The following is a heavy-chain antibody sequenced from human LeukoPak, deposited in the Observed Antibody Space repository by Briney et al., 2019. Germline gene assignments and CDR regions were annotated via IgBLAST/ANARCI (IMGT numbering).Heavy chain of an antibody. CDR3: ARDLPRYFDWSPPPGESWYGMDV. Sequence: GASVKVSCKASGYSFTRYHMHWVRQAPGQGLEWMGIINPSGGRTTYAQNFQGRVTMTTDTSTSTAYMELRSLRSDDTAVYYCARDLPRYFDWSPPPGESWYGMDVWGQGTTVTVSS. V-gene: IGHV1-46*01. CDR2: INPSGGRT. D-gene: IGHD3-9*01. J-gene: IGHJ6*02. CDR1: GYSFTRYH.